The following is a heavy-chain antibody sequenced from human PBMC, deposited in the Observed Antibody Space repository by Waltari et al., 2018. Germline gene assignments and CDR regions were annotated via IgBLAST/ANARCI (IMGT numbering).Heavy chain of an antibody. D-gene: IGHD3-3*01. CDR2: INSDGSST. CDR1: GFTFSSYW. V-gene: IGHV3-74*01. J-gene: IGHJ5*02. Sequence: EVQLVESGGGLVQPGGSLRLSCAASGFTFSSYWMHWVRQAPGKGLVWVSRINSDGSSTSYADSVKGRFTISRDNAKNTLYLQMNSLRAEDTAVYYCASSTYYDFWSGLHENNWFDPWGQGTLVTVSS. CDR3: ASSTYYDFWSGLHENNWFDP.